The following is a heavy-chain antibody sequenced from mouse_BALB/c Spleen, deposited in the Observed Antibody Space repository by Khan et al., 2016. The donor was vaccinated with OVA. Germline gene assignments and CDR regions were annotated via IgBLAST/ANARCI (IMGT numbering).Heavy chain of an antibody. CDR1: GFSLSRYN. V-gene: IGHV2-6-4*01. D-gene: IGHD2-14*01. CDR2: IWGGGGT. J-gene: IGHJ4*01. Sequence: VQLQQSGPGLVAPSQSLSITCTVSGFSLSRYNIHWVRQPPGKGLEWLGMIWGGGGTDYTSTLKSRLSISKDNSKSQVFLKMNSLQTDDTAIYYGARAYYRYDGYYAMDYWGQGTSVTVSS. CDR3: ARAYYRYDGYYAMDY.